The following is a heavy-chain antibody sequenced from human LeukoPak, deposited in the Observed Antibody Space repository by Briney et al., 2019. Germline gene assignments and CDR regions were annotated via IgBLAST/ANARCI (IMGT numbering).Heavy chain of an antibody. V-gene: IGHV1-46*01. D-gene: IGHD5-18*01. Sequence: ASVKVSCKASGYTFTSYYMHWVRQAPGQGLEWMGIISPSGGSTSYAQKFQGRVTMTRDMSTSTVYMELSSLRSEDTAVYYCARGKSKDTSSDAFDIWGQGTMVTVSS. CDR1: GYTFTSYY. J-gene: IGHJ3*02. CDR2: ISPSGGST. CDR3: ARGKSKDTSSDAFDI.